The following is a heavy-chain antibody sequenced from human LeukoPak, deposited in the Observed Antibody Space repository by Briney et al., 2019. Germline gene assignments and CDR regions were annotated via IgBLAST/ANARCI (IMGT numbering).Heavy chain of an antibody. CDR2: IIPIFGTA. J-gene: IGHJ6*03. D-gene: IGHD3-3*01. Sequence: GSSVKVSCKASGGTFSSYAISWVRQAPGQGLEWMGGIIPIFGTANYAQKFQGRVTITADESTSTAYMELSSLRSEDTAVYYCASAQPPTIFGVVNPYYYHYMDVWGKGTTVTVSS. CDR3: ASAQPPTIFGVVNPYYYHYMDV. CDR1: GGTFSSYA. V-gene: IGHV1-69*01.